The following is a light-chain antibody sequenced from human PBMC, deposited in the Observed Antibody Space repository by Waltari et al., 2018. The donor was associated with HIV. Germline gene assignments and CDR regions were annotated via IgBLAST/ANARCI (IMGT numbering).Light chain of an antibody. CDR1: SSDVGSYKS. CDR2: DVT. Sequence: QSALTQPASVSGSPGQSITITCTGNSSDVGSYKSVPWYQQHPDKAPKLIIYDVTNRPSGVSNRFSGSKSGNTASLTISGLQADDEADYFCNSYVAADTRIFGPGTKVTVL. J-gene: IGLJ1*01. V-gene: IGLV2-14*01. CDR3: NSYVAADTRI.